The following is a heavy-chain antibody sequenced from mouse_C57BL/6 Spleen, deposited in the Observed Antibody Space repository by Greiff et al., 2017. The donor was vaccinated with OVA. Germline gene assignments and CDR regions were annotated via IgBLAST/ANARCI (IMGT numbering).Heavy chain of an antibody. CDR2: ISGGGGNT. D-gene: IGHD1-1*02. CDR1: GFTFSSYT. CDR3: AGSWGNAMDY. V-gene: IGHV5-9*01. Sequence: EVKLVESGGGLVKPGGSLKLSCAASGFTFSSYTMSWVRQTPEKRLEWVATISGGGGNTYYPDSVKGRFTISRDNDKNTLYLQMSSLRSKDTALYDCAGSWGNAMDYWGQGTSVTVSS. J-gene: IGHJ4*01.